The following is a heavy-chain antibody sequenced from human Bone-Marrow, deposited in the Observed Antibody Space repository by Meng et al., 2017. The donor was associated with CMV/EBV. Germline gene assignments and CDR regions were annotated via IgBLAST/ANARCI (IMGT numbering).Heavy chain of an antibody. CDR1: GFTFSSYG. V-gene: IGHV3-33*01. J-gene: IGHJ3*02. CDR3: ARYCSSTSCFNDAFDI. Sequence: GGSLRLSCAASGFTFSSYGMHWVRQAPGKGLEWVAVIWYDGSNKYYADSVKGRFTISRDNSKNTLYLQMNSLRAEDTAVYYCARYCSSTSCFNDAFDIWGQGTMITVSS. CDR2: IWYDGSNK. D-gene: IGHD2-2*01.